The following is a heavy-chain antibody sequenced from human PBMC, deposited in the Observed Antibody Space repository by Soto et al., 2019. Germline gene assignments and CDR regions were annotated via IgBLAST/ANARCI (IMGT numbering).Heavy chain of an antibody. J-gene: IGHJ4*02. Sequence: SETLSLTCTVSGDSISRGRYFWTWIRQHPGKGLEWIGYISHGGNAFYNPSLKTRFTMSVATSENQFSLMLTSVTAADTALYYCARVETPMSPPIGPFDYWGQGTLVTVS. CDR2: ISHGGNA. CDR3: ARVETPMSPPIGPFDY. CDR1: GDSISRGRYF. D-gene: IGHD5-18*01. V-gene: IGHV4-31*03.